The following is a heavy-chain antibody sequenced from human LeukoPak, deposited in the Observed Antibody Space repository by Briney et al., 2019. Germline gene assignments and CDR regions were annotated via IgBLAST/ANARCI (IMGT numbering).Heavy chain of an antibody. D-gene: IGHD1-14*01. CDR3: VHRKTEIFDY. V-gene: IGHV4-39*01. J-gene: IGHJ4*02. Sequence: PSETLSLTCTVSGGSISSSSYYWGWLRQPPGTGREWIGSIYYSGSTYYNPSLKSRVSISIDTSKNQFSLKLSSVTAADTAVYYCVHRKTEIFDYWGQGTLVTVSS. CDR1: GGSISSSSYY. CDR2: IYYSGST.